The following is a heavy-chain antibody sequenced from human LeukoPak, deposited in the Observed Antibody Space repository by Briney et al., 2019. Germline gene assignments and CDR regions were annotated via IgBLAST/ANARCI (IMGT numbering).Heavy chain of an antibody. J-gene: IGHJ6*03. CDR3: AREIAPIASAAPYYYYYMDV. CDR2: ISSSSSTI. CDR1: GFTFSSYS. V-gene: IGHV3-48*01. D-gene: IGHD2-2*01. Sequence: GGSLRLSCAASGFTFSSYSMNWVRQAPWKGLEWVSYISSSSSTIYYADSVKGRFTISRDNAKNSLYLQMNSLRAEDTAVYYCAREIAPIASAAPYYYYYMDVWGKGTTVTVSS.